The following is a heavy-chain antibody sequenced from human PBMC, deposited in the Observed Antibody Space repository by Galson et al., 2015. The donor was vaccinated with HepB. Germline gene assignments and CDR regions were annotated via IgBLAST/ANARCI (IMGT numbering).Heavy chain of an antibody. D-gene: IGHD2-2*01. CDR1: GYTFTRFD. V-gene: IGHV1-18*01. Sequence: SVKVSCKASGYTFTRFDIIWVRQAPGQGPEWMGWISASNGNTNYAQKLQGRVSMTTDTSTTTAYMELGSLTSDDTAVYYCARGRGSTSSAADYWGQGTLVTASS. CDR2: ISASNGNT. J-gene: IGHJ4*02. CDR3: ARGRGSTSSAADY.